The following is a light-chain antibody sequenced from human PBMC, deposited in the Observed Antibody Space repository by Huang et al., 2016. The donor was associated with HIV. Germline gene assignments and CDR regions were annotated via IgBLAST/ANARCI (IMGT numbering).Light chain of an antibody. Sequence: ERVMTQSPVTLSVSPGERATFSCRASHSISSKLAWYQQRPGQAPRLLIYGASTRATGIPARFSGSGSGTEFTLTISSLQSEDFAVYYCQQYNNWPFTFGPGTRVDIK. CDR3: QQYNNWPFT. CDR2: GAS. V-gene: IGKV3-15*01. CDR1: HSISSK. J-gene: IGKJ3*01.